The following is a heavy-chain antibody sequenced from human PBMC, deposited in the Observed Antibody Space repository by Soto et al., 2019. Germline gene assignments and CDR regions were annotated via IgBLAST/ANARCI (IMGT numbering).Heavy chain of an antibody. V-gene: IGHV3-7*01. J-gene: IGHJ3*02. CDR1: GLTFSRYW. CDR2: IRQDGTEK. Sequence: PGGSLRLSCASSGLTFSRYWMNWVRQAPGKGLEWVANIRQDGTEKNYVDSVKGRFTISRDNARNSLYLQMDSLRAEDTAVYFCARGDTPMITGMDSFDIWGQGKRVTV. D-gene: IGHD5-18*01. CDR3: ARGDTPMITGMDSFDI.